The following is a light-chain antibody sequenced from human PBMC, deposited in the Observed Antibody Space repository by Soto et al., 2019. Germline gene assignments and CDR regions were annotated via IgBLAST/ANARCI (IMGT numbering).Light chain of an antibody. CDR3: QQGFSTPYA. V-gene: IGKV1-39*01. CDR2: AAS. CDR1: QNINNY. J-gene: IGKJ2*01. Sequence: DIQMTQSPSSLSASVRDRVTITCQASQNINNYVNWYQQKPGEAPKLLIYAASRLQSGVPTRFSGSGSGTDFTLTISSLQPEDFGAYYCQQGFSTPYAFGQGTKLEI.